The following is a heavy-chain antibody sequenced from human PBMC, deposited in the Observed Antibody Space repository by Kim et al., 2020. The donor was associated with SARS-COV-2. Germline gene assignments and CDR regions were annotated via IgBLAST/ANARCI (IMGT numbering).Heavy chain of an antibody. CDR1: GFTFSNYG. CDR2: ISGSGDTT. D-gene: IGHD6-13*01. V-gene: IGHV3-23*01. J-gene: IGHJ4*02. Sequence: GGSLRRSCAASGFTFSNYGMSWVRQAPGKGLEWVSGISGSGDTTTYADSVKGRFTVSRDNSKNTLYLQMSRLRAEDTAVYYCANPRQPDYWGQGTLVTVSS. CDR3: ANPRQPDY.